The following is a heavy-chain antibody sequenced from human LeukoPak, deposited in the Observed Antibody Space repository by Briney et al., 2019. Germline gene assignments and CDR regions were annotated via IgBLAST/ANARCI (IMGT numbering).Heavy chain of an antibody. CDR2: IYTSGST. CDR3: ARLLRPGGRTGDAFDI. CDR1: GGSISSYY. J-gene: IGHJ3*02. Sequence: SETLSLTCTVSGGSISSYYWSWIRQPPGKGLEWIGYIYTSGSTNYNPSLKSRVTISVDTSKNQFSLRMSSVTAADTAMYYCARLLRPGGRTGDAFDIWGQGTMVTVSS. V-gene: IGHV4-4*09. D-gene: IGHD1-26*01.